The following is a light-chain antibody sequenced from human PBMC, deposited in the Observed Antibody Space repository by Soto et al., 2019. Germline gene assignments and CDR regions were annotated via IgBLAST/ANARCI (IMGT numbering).Light chain of an antibody. CDR1: QSISSY. V-gene: IGKV1-39*01. J-gene: IGKJ4*01. CDR2: AAS. CDR3: QQSYSTLLT. Sequence: DIPMTQSPSSLSASVGDRVTITCRASQSISSYLNWYQQKPGKAPKLLIYAASSLQSGVPSRFSGSGSGTDFTLTISSLQPEDFATYYCQQSYSTLLTFAGGTKVEIK.